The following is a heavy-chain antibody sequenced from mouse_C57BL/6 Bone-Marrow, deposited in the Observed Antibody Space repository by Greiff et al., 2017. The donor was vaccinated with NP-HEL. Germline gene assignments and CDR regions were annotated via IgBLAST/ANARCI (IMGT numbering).Heavy chain of an antibody. CDR2: INPNNGGT. Sequence: EVKLVESGPELVKPGASVKIPCKASGYTFTDYNMDWVKQSHGKSLEWIGDINPNNGGTIYNQKFKGKATLTVDKSSSTAYMELRSLTSEDTAVYYCATGLLQAWFAYWGQGTLVTVSA. J-gene: IGHJ3*01. V-gene: IGHV1-18*01. CDR3: ATGLLQAWFAY. D-gene: IGHD1-1*01. CDR1: GYTFTDYN.